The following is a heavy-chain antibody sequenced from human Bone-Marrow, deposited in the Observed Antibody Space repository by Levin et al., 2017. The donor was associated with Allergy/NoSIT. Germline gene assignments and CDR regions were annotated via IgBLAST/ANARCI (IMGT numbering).Heavy chain of an antibody. D-gene: IGHD4-11*01. CDR2: VFYSGST. Sequence: TSETLSLTCTVSGVSISGYYWSWIRQAPGKGLEWIGYVFYSGSTDYNPSLKSRVTISVDTSNNQFSLKLNSVTAADTALYYCARHIQYSFIPVGCFDYWGQGALVTVSS. CDR1: GVSISGYY. J-gene: IGHJ4*02. V-gene: IGHV4-59*08. CDR3: ARHIQYSFIPVGCFDY.